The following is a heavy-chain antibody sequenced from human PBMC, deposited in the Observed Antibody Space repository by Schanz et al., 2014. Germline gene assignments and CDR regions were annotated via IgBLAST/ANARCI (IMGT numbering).Heavy chain of an antibody. CDR2: ISGSGAST. CDR3: AKHHGVIQQVSDY. J-gene: IGHJ4*02. Sequence: EVQLLESGGGLVQPGGSLRLSCAASGFTVSNSYIHWVRQAPGKGLVWVSTISGSGASTNYADSVKGRFTISRYNAKNSLYLQMNSLRAEDTAVYYCAKHHGVIQQVSDYWGQGTLVTVSS. V-gene: IGHV3-23*01. D-gene: IGHD3-22*01. CDR1: GFTVSNSY.